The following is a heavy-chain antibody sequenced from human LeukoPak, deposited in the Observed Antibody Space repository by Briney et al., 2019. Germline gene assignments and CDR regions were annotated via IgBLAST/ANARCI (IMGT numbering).Heavy chain of an antibody. CDR3: ARVTTVTTDVYYYGMDV. CDR2: ITTSSYI. CDR1: GFTFSSYS. V-gene: IGHV3-21*01. J-gene: IGHJ6*02. D-gene: IGHD4-17*01. Sequence: GGSLRLSCAASGFTFSSYSMNWVRQAPGKGLEWVSSITTSSYIYYADSVKGRFTISRDNAKNSLYLQMNSLRAEGTAVYYCARVTTVTTDVYYYGMDVWGQGTTVTVSS.